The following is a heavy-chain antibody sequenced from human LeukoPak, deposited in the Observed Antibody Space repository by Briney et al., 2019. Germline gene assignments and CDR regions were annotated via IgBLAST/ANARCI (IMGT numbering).Heavy chain of an antibody. CDR2: IIPIFGTA. CDR1: GGTFSSYA. CDR3: ARSDTAMVTGYYYYYMDV. D-gene: IGHD5-18*01. V-gene: IGHV1-69*13. J-gene: IGHJ6*03. Sequence: SVKVSCKASGGTFSSYAISWVRQAPGQGLEWMGRIIPIFGTANYAQKFQGRVTITADESTSTAYMELSSLRSEDTAVYYCARSDTAMVTGYYYYYMDVWGKGTTVTVSS.